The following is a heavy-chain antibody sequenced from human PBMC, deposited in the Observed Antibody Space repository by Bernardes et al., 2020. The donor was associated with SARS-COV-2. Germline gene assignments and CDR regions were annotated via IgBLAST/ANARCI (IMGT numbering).Heavy chain of an antibody. D-gene: IGHD1-1*01. CDR1: GFIFSRFA. CDR2: ISGTGGNT. J-gene: IGHJ3*01. CDR3: ARTKSFDF. Sequence: GGCLSLSSAASGFIFSRFAMHWVRPAPGKGLEWVAGISGTGGNTYYADSAKGRFTISRDNFKNIVYLQMDSLRVEDTAVFYCARTKSFDFWGQGTMVTVSS. V-gene: IGHV3-23*01.